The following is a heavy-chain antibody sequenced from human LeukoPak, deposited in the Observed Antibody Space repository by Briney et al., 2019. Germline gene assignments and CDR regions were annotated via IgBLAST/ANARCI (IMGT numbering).Heavy chain of an antibody. D-gene: IGHD1-26*01. CDR3: AKHYGFYSGSSYFDY. CDR1: GFTFSSYG. CDR2: ISYDENNQ. J-gene: IGHJ4*02. V-gene: IGHV3-30*18. Sequence: GRSLRLSCAASGFTFSSYGMHWVRQAPGKGLEWVAVISYDENNQYYVDSVKGRFTISRDNSKHTLYLQMNSLRAEDTAVYYCAKHYGFYSGSSYFDYWGQGTLVTVSS.